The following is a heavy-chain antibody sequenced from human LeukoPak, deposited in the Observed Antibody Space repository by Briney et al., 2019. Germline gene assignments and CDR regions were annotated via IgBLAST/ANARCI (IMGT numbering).Heavy chain of an antibody. CDR1: GFTFSSYC. D-gene: IGHD6-13*01. Sequence: GGSLPLSCAASGFTFSSYCMHWVRQATGNALEWVAFIRYDGSNKYYADSVKGRFTISIDNSKNTMYLQMNSLRAEDTAVYYCAKEGIAAADYFDYWGQGTLVTVSS. CDR2: IRYDGSNK. J-gene: IGHJ4*02. V-gene: IGHV3-30*02. CDR3: AKEGIAAADYFDY.